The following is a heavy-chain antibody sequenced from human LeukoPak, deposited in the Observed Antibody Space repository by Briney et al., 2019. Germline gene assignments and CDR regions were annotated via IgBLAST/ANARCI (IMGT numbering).Heavy chain of an antibody. CDR3: ARVRVGSGSSHAADAFDI. CDR1: GFTFGSYW. J-gene: IGHJ3*02. D-gene: IGHD1-26*01. Sequence: PGGSLRLSCAASGFTFGSYWMHWVRQAPGKGLVWVSRIYNDGSSTSYADSVKGRFTISRDNAKSTLYLQMNSLRAEDTAVYYCARVRVGSGSSHAADAFDIWGQGTMVTVSS. CDR2: IYNDGSST. V-gene: IGHV3-74*01.